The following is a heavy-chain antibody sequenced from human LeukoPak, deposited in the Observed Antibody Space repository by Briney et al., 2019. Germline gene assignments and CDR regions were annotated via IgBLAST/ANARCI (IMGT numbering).Heavy chain of an antibody. CDR3: ARELASGSYPDY. J-gene: IGHJ4*02. CDR2: INPNSGGT. D-gene: IGHD3-10*01. Sequence: ASVKVSCKASGYTFTGYHMHWVRQAPGQGLEWMGWINPNSGGTDYAQKFQGRVTMTRDTSISTAYMELNRLKSDDTAVYYCARELASGSYPDYWGQGTLVTVSS. CDR1: GYTFTGYH. V-gene: IGHV1-2*02.